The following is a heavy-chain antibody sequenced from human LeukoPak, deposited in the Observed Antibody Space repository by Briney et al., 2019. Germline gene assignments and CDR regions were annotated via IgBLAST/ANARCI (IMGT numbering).Heavy chain of an antibody. CDR1: EFTFDDYA. J-gene: IGHJ4*02. CDR2: ISWNSGTI. CDR3: ARRGGGVAGTFDY. V-gene: IGHV3-9*01. Sequence: GGSLRLSCAASEFTFDDYAMHWVRQAPGKGLEWVSGISWNSGTIAYADSVKGRFTISRDNAKNSLYLQMNSLRAEDTAVYYCARRGGGVAGTFDYWGQGTLVTVSS. D-gene: IGHD6-19*01.